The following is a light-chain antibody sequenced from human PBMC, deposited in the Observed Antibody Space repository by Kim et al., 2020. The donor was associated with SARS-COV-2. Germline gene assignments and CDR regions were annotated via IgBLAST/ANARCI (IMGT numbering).Light chain of an antibody. Sequence: TATINCKSSHSVLFSSNNKNYLAWYQQKPGQPPKLLIYWASIRESGVPARFSGSGSGTDFTLTINTLQAEDVAVYFCHQYYMNPQSFGQGTKLEIK. V-gene: IGKV4-1*01. CDR2: WAS. J-gene: IGKJ2*03. CDR3: HQYYMNPQS. CDR1: HSVLFSSNNKNY.